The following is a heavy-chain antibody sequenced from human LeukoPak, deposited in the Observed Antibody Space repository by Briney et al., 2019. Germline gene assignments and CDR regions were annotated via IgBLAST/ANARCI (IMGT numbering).Heavy chain of an antibody. Sequence: KTSETLSLTCTVSGGSISSYYWSWIRQPPGKGLEWIGYIYYSGSTNYNPSLKSRVTISVDTSKNQFSLKVSSVTAADTAVYYCARHSYGGNPTRFQHWGQGTLVTVSS. CDR2: IYYSGST. CDR3: ARHSYGGNPTRFQH. V-gene: IGHV4-59*08. J-gene: IGHJ1*01. D-gene: IGHD4-23*01. CDR1: GGSISSYY.